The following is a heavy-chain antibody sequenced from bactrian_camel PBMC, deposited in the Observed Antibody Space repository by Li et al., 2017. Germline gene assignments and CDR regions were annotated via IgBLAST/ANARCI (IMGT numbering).Heavy chain of an antibody. V-gene: IGHV3S53*01. CDR1: GDPASRKF. Sequence: HVQLVESGGGSVQTGGSLRLSCVASGDPASRKFVGWYRQAPGKERELVSTIFSDGSTYYADSMKGRFTISRDKAKNTLYLRMNSPNIEDTAVYYCAATRTIYSDYAYWGQGTQVTVS. J-gene: IGHJ4*01. CDR3: AATRTIYSDYAY. D-gene: IGHD4*01. CDR2: IFSDGST.